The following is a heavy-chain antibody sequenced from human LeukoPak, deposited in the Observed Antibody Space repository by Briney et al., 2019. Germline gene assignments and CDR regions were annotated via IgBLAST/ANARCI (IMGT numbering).Heavy chain of an antibody. V-gene: IGHV1-8*01. CDR2: MNPNSGNT. Sequence: GASVKVSCKASGYTFTSYVINWVRQATGQGLEWMGWMNPNSGNTGYAQKFQGRVTMTRNTSISTAYMELSSLRSEDTAVYYCARGGYYDFWSGQSPYNWFDPWGQGTLVTVSS. J-gene: IGHJ5*02. CDR1: GYTFTSYV. CDR3: ARGGYYDFWSGQSPYNWFDP. D-gene: IGHD3-3*01.